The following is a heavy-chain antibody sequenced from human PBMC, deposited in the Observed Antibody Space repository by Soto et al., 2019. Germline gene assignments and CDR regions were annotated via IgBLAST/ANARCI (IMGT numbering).Heavy chain of an antibody. V-gene: IGHV3-30-3*01. CDR3: ARDHGYYDILTGYVSPYYYSGMDV. CDR1: GFTFSSYA. J-gene: IGHJ6*02. Sequence: QVQLVESGGGVVQPGRSLRLSWAASGFTFSSYAMHWVRQAPGKGLEWVAVISYDGSNKYYADSVKGRFTISRDNSKNTLYLKMKSLRAEDTAVYYCARDHGYYDILTGYVSPYYYSGMDVWGQGNTVTVSS. D-gene: IGHD3-9*01. CDR2: ISYDGSNK.